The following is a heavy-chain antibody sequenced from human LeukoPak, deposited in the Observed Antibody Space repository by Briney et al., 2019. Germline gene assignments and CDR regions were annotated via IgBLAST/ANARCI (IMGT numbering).Heavy chain of an antibody. CDR2: ISSSSSYI. Sequence: GGSLRLSCAASGFTFSSYSMSWVRQAPGKGLEWVSSISSSSSYIYYADSVKGRFTISRDNAKNSLYLQMNSLRAEDTAVYYCARSYGDYGVFDYWGQGALVTVSS. CDR3: ARSYGDYGVFDY. J-gene: IGHJ4*02. V-gene: IGHV3-21*01. CDR1: GFTFSSYS. D-gene: IGHD4-17*01.